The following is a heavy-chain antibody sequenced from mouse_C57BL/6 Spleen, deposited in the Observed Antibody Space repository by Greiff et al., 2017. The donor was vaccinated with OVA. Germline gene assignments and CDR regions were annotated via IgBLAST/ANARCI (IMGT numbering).Heavy chain of an antibody. CDR2: IDPSDSET. V-gene: IGHV1-52*01. J-gene: IGHJ1*03. Sequence: VQLQQPGAELVRPGSSVKLSCKASGYTFTSYWMHWVKQRPIQGLEWIGNIDPSDSETHYNQKFKDKATLTVDKSSSTAYMQLSSLTSEDSAVYYCARNYYGSSAWYFDVWGTGTTVTVSS. CDR3: ARNYYGSSAWYFDV. D-gene: IGHD1-1*01. CDR1: GYTFTSYW.